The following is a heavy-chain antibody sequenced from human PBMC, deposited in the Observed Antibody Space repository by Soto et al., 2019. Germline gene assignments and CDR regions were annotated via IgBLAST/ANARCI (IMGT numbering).Heavy chain of an antibody. V-gene: IGHV2-5*01. J-gene: IGHJ3*02. CDR2: IYWNDDK. D-gene: IGHD5-18*01. CDR3: AHRRVERGYSYGSDAFDI. Sequence: SGPTLVNPTQTLTLTCTFSGFSLSTSGVGVGWIRQPPGKALEWLALIYWNDDKRYSPSLKSRLTITKDTSKNQVVLTMTNMDPVDTATYYCAHRRVERGYSYGSDAFDIWGQGTMVTVSS. CDR1: GFSLSTSGVG.